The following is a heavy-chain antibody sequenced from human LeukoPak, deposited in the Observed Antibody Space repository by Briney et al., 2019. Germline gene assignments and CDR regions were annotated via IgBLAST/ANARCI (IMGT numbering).Heavy chain of an antibody. CDR3: AKDRSGNSYGHFDY. CDR1: GFTFDDYA. V-gene: IGHV3-43D*04. Sequence: GGSLRLSXAASGFTFDDYAMHWVRQAQGKGLEWVSLISWGGGSTYYADSVKGRFTISRDNSKNSLYLHMNSLRAEDTALYYCAKDRSGNSYGHFDYWGQGTLVTVSS. J-gene: IGHJ4*02. CDR2: ISWGGGST. D-gene: IGHD3-10*01.